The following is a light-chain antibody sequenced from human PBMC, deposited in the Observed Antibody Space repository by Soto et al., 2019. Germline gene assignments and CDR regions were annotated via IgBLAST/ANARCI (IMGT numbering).Light chain of an antibody. V-gene: IGKV3-20*01. Sequence: EIVLTQSPGTLSLSPGERATLSCRASQSVRSNHLAWYQQKPGQAPRLLIYDASRATGIPDRFSGSGSGTDFTLTISRLEPEDFAVYYCQQYGSSPRTFGRGTKLEI. CDR2: DAS. CDR3: QQYGSSPRT. CDR1: QSVRSNH. J-gene: IGKJ2*01.